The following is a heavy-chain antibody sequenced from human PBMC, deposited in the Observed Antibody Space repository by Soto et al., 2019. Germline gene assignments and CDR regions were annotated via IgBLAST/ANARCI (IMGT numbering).Heavy chain of an antibody. V-gene: IGHV5-51*01. CDR1: GYSFTSYW. CDR3: ARPFDTSGWYDH. CDR2: IYPGDSDT. D-gene: IGHD6-19*01. Sequence: GGSLKISCKGSGYSFTSYWIAWVRQMPGKGLECMGIIYPGDSDTRYSPSFEGQVTISADKSINTAYLQWSSLKASDSAMYYCARPFDTSGWYDHWGQGTLVTVSS. J-gene: IGHJ5*02.